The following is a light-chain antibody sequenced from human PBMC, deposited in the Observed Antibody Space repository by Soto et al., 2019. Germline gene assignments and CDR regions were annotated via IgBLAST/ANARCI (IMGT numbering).Light chain of an antibody. CDR1: SSNIGSNY. J-gene: IGLJ1*01. CDR3: AAWDDSLDGSYV. V-gene: IGLV1-44*01. Sequence: QSVLTQPPSASETPGQRVIISCSGSSSNIGSNYVYWYQQLPGTAPKLLIYTNNQRPSGVPDRFSGSKSGTSASLDISGLQSEDEADYYCAAWDDSLDGSYVFGIGTKLTVL. CDR2: TNN.